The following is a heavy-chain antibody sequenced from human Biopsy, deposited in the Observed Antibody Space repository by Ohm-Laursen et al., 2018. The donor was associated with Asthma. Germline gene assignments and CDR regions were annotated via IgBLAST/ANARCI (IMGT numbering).Heavy chain of an antibody. J-gene: IGHJ4*02. Sequence: SLRLPCAASGFAVSRDYMFWVRQAPGKGLEWVSVIYSGGTSHTADSVRGRFTISREYSKNTLYLQMHSLRAEDTAVYYCARGGSSNWSHYYFDYWGQGTLVTVSS. D-gene: IGHD2-2*01. CDR2: IYSGGTS. CDR1: GFAVSRDY. V-gene: IGHV3-53*01. CDR3: ARGGSSNWSHYYFDY.